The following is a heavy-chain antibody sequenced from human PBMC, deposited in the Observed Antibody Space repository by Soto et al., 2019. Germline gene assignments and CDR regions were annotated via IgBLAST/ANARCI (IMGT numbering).Heavy chain of an antibody. D-gene: IGHD2-15*01. J-gene: IGHJ5*02. Sequence: SETLSLTCTVSGGSINNYYCSWIRQAAGRGLEWIGRIYSSGTTNYNPSLKSRVTMSVDMSRSQFSLTLRSVTAADTAVYYCVRDIGGSGWFAPWGQGTLVTVSS. V-gene: IGHV4-4*07. CDR1: GGSINNYY. CDR2: IYSSGTT. CDR3: VRDIGGSGWFAP.